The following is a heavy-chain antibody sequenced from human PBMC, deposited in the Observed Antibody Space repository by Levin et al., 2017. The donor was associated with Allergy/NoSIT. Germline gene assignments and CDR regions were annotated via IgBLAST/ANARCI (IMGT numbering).Heavy chain of an antibody. J-gene: IGHJ4*02. CDR1: GGSISTDNW. D-gene: IGHD3-9*01. V-gene: IGHV4-4*02. CDR3: ATVEGLFCSGVSCSYSFHY. Sequence: SETLSLTCAVSGGSISTDNWWSWIRQPPGKGLEWFWEIYRSGDTNHNPSLRSRVTMSVDKSKNHFSLKLSSVTAADTAVYYCATVEGLFCSGVSCSYSFHYWGQGALVTVSS. CDR2: IYRSGDT.